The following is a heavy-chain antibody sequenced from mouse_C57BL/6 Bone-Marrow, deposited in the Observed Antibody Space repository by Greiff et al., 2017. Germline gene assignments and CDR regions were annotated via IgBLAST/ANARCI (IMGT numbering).Heavy chain of an antibody. CDR1: GYTFTSYD. V-gene: IGHV1-85*01. Sequence: QVQLQQSGPELVKPGASGKLSCKASGYTFTSYDINWVKRRPGKGLECIGWIYPRDGSTNYNEKFKAKATLTVDTSSSTAYMELHSLTSEDSAVYFCARYYGSSYWYFDVWGTGTTVTVSS. CDR2: IYPRDGST. J-gene: IGHJ1*03. CDR3: ARYYGSSYWYFDV. D-gene: IGHD1-1*01.